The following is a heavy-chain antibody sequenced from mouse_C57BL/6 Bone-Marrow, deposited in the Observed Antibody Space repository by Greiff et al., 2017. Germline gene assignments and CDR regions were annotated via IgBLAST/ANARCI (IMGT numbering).Heavy chain of an antibody. J-gene: IGHJ4*01. Sequence: EVQLVESGPGLAKPSQTLSLTCSVTGYSITSDYWNWIRKFPGNKLEYMGYISYSGSTYYNPSLNSRISITRETSKNQYYLQLNSVTTEDTATYYCARWDYSPLYAMDYWGQGTSVTVSS. D-gene: IGHD2-12*01. V-gene: IGHV3-8*01. CDR2: ISYSGST. CDR3: ARWDYSPLYAMDY. CDR1: GYSITSDY.